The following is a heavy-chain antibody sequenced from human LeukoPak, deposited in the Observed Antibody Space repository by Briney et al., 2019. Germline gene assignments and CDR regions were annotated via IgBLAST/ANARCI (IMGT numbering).Heavy chain of an antibody. CDR1: GGTFSTYA. D-gene: IGHD2-21*02. CDR3: ARDIGGDYPYYFDY. Sequence: SVKVSCKASGGTFSTYAISWVRQAPGQGLEWMGRIIPILGIANYAQKFQGRVTITADKSTSTAYMELSSLRSEDTAMYYCARDIGGDYPYYFDYWGQGTLVTVSS. J-gene: IGHJ4*02. V-gene: IGHV1-69*04. CDR2: IIPILGIA.